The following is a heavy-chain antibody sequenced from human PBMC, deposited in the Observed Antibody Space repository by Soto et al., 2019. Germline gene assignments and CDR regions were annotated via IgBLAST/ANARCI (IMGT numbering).Heavy chain of an antibody. CDR2: MSYDGSDT. J-gene: IGHJ4*02. D-gene: IGHD3-10*02. V-gene: IGHV3-30*02. CDR3: TIVRVADSALDH. Sequence: GGSLRLSCVGSGFIFSNNGMHWVRQTPGKGLEWVAFMSYDGSDTFYADSVKGRFTISRDNSKNTLFLHMSNLRAADTATYYCTIVRVADSALDHWGQGTLVTVSS. CDR1: GFIFSNNG.